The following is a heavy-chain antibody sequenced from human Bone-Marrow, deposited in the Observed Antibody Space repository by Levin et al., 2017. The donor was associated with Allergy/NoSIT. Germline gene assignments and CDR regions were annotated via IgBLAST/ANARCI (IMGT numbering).Heavy chain of an antibody. CDR2: INHSGST. D-gene: IGHD3-10*01. CDR1: GGSFSGYY. CDR3: ASAYGSGSYSFDP. J-gene: IGHJ5*02. V-gene: IGHV4-34*01. Sequence: PSETLSLTCAVYGGSFSGYYWSWIRQPPGKGLEWIGEINHSGSTNYNPSLKSRVTISVDTSKNQFSLKLSSVTAADTAVYYCASAYGSGSYSFDPWGQGTLVTVSS.